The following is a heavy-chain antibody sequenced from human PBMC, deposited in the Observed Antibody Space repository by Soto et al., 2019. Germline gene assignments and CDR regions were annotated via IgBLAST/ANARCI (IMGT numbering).Heavy chain of an antibody. V-gene: IGHV4-59*01. CDR3: ARDRSGNWNYVERLGGWFDP. J-gene: IGHJ5*02. CDR1: GGSISSYY. CDR2: IYYSGST. D-gene: IGHD1-7*01. Sequence: SETLSLTCTVSGGSISSYYWSWIRQPPGKGLEWIGYIYYSGSTNYNPSLKSRVTISVDTSKNQFSLKLSSVTAADTAVYYCARDRSGNWNYVERLGGWFDPWGQGTLVTVSS.